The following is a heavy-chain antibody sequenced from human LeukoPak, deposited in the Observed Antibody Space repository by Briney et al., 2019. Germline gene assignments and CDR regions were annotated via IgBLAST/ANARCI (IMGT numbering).Heavy chain of an antibody. CDR1: GFTFSSYA. CDR3: ARDPSRMWELLSYYMDV. Sequence: GGSLRLSCAASGFTFSSYAMSWVRQAPGKGLEWVSAISGSGGSTYYADSVKGRFTISRDNSKNTLYLQMNSLRAEDTAVYYCARDPSRMWELLSYYMDVWGKGTTVTVSS. CDR2: ISGSGGST. J-gene: IGHJ6*03. D-gene: IGHD1-26*01. V-gene: IGHV3-23*01.